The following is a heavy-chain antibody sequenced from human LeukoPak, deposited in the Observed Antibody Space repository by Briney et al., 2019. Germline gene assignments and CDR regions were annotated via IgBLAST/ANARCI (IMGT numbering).Heavy chain of an antibody. J-gene: IGHJ5*02. CDR1: GGSFSGYY. CDR3: ASGGRSGSYYWFDP. V-gene: IGHV4-34*01. Sequence: PSETLSLTCGVYGGSFSGYYWSWIRQPPGKGLEWIGEINHSGSTNYNPSLKSRVTISVDASKNQFSVKLSSVTAADTAVYYCASGGRSGSYYWFDPWGQGTLVTVSS. D-gene: IGHD3-10*01. CDR2: INHSGST.